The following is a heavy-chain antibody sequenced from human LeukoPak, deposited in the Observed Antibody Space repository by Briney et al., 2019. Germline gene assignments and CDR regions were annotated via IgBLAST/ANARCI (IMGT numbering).Heavy chain of an antibody. Sequence: ASVKVSCKASGYTFTSHGIIWVRQAPGQGLEWMGWISAYSGKTTNAKKVQGRVTMTRDTSTSTAYMELRSLRPDDTAVYFCARDLRRGWLDPWGQGTLVTVSS. J-gene: IGHJ5*02. V-gene: IGHV1-18*01. CDR3: ARDLRRGWLDP. CDR2: ISAYSGKT. CDR1: GYTFTSHG.